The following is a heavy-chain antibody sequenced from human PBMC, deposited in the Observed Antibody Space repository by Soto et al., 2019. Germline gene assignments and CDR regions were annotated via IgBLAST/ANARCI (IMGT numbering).Heavy chain of an antibody. D-gene: IGHD3-10*01. V-gene: IGHV1-18*04. CDR3: AKEVSAWYNYCMDV. Sequence: QGQLVQSGAEVKKPGASVKVSCKASGYTFTSFGISWVRQAPGEGLEWMGWINGYNGNTKYAQKFQGRVTMTTDTSTSTAYMELRSLRSDDTAVYYCAKEVSAWYNYCMDVWGKGTTVTVSS. CDR1: GYTFTSFG. J-gene: IGHJ6*03. CDR2: INGYNGNT.